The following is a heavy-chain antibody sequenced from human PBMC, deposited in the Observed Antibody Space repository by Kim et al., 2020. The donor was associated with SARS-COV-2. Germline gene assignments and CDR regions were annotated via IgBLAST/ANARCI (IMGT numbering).Heavy chain of an antibody. CDR3: ARHSSGWYSRVDY. J-gene: IGHJ4*02. CDR1: GGSISSSSYY. Sequence: SETLSLTCTVSGGSISSSSYYWGWIRQPPGKGLEWIGSIYYSGSTYYNPSLKSRVTISVDTSKNQFSLKLSSVTAADNAVYFCARHSSGWYSRVDYWGQGTLVTVSS. D-gene: IGHD6-19*01. CDR2: IYYSGST. V-gene: IGHV4-39*01.